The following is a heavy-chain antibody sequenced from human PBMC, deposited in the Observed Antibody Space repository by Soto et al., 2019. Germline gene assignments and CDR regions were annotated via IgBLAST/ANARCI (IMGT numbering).Heavy chain of an antibody. Sequence: EVQLLDSGGGLVQPGGSLRLSCAASGFPFSRFAMTWVRQAPGKGLGWVSSISTDGGDTYYADSVKGRFTISRDNSTNTHYLQMTSLSAADTSIYYCANNYYLDSWGQGTLVTVSS. CDR3: ANNYYLDS. J-gene: IGHJ4*02. CDR1: GFPFSRFA. CDR2: ISTDGGDT. V-gene: IGHV3-23*01.